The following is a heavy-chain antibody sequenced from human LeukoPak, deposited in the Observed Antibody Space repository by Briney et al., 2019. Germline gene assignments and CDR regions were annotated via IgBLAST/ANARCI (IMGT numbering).Heavy chain of an antibody. CDR3: AKDAYFYGSGSYFDAIDV. Sequence: GGSLRLSCAASGFTSPTFAMTWVRQAPGKGLEWVASITVSGTTTYIADSVKGRFTISRDNSKNTVYLQMNSLRVDDTAVYYCAKDAYFYGSGSYFDAIDVWGQGTLVTVS. D-gene: IGHD3-10*01. J-gene: IGHJ3*01. CDR2: ITVSGTTT. CDR1: GFTSPTFA. V-gene: IGHV3-23*01.